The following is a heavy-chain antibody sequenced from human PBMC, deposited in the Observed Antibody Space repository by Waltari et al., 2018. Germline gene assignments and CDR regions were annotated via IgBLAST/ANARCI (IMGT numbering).Heavy chain of an antibody. D-gene: IGHD2-15*01. CDR2: IYYSGRT. CDR1: GGYISSYY. V-gene: IGHV4-59*08. J-gene: IGHJ4*02. CDR3: ARLRGYSLWDY. Sequence: QVQLQESGPGLVKPSETLSLTCTVSGGYISSYYWSWIRQPPGKGLEWIGNIYYSGRTNSNPSLKSRVTISVDTSKNRFALKLSSVTAADTAVYYCARLRGYSLWDYWGQGTLVTVSS.